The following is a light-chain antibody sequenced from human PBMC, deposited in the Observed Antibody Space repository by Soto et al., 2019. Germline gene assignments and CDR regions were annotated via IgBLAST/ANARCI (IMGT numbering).Light chain of an antibody. CDR1: QAVRSDF. CDR3: QQCGGSLWT. V-gene: IGKV3-20*01. CDR2: GAA. J-gene: IGKJ1*01. Sequence: EIVLTQSPGTLYMSPGERAILSCRASQAVRSDFLAWYQHKPGQAPRLVSYGAATRATGIPDRFSGSGSGTDFTLTISRLEPEYFAVYYCQQCGGSLWTFGQGTKVEIK.